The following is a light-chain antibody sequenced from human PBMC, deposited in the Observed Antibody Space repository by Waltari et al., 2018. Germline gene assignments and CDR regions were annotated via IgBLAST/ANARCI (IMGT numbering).Light chain of an antibody. Sequence: EIVLPQSPGTLSLSPGERATLSCRASQTVRTTYLAWYQQKPCQAPTLLIYGASSRDTGIPDRFSGSGSGTDFSLTISSLEPEDFAVYYCQQYDSSPLTFGGGTKVEIK. J-gene: IGKJ4*01. CDR3: QQYDSSPLT. V-gene: IGKV3-20*01. CDR1: QTVRTTY. CDR2: GAS.